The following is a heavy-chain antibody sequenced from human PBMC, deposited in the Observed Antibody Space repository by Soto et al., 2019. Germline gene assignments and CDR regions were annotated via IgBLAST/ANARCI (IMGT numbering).Heavy chain of an antibody. Sequence: SETLSLTCTVSGGSISSSSYYWGWVRQPPGKGLEWIGSIYYSGGTYYNPSLKSRVTISVDTSKNQFSLKLSSVTAADTAVYYCARDGYYYDSSGYYSPLVGMDVWGHGTMVTVSS. CDR1: GGSISSSSYY. V-gene: IGHV4-39*07. CDR3: ARDGYYYDSSGYYSPLVGMDV. CDR2: IYYSGGT. J-gene: IGHJ6*02. D-gene: IGHD3-22*01.